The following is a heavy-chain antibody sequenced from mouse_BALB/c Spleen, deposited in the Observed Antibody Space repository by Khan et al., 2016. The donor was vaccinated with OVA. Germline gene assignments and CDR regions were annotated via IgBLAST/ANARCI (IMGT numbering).Heavy chain of an antibody. CDR3: ASHLTGSFAY. D-gene: IGHD4-1*01. J-gene: IGHJ3*01. CDR2: ISSGGDYT. Sequence: EVQLVESGGDLVKPGGSLKLSCAASGFTFSSYSMSWVRQTPDKRLEWVATISSGGDYTYYPDNVKGRFTISRDNAKNTLYLQMSSLKSEDTAMYYWASHLTGSFAYWGQGTLVTVA. V-gene: IGHV5-6*01. CDR1: GFTFSSYS.